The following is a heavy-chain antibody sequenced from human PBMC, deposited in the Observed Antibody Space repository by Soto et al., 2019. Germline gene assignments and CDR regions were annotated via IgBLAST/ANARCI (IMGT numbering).Heavy chain of an antibody. J-gene: IGHJ4*02. D-gene: IGHD3-10*01. Sequence: GGSLRLSCAASGFTFSSYWMHWVRQAPGKGLEWVSRISSSSSYIYYADSVKGRFTISRDNAKNSLYLQMNSLRAEDTAVYYCATGITMVRGVITSFDYWGQGTLVTVSS. CDR3: ATGITMVRGVITSFDY. CDR2: ISSSSSYI. CDR1: GFTFSSYW. V-gene: IGHV3-21*01.